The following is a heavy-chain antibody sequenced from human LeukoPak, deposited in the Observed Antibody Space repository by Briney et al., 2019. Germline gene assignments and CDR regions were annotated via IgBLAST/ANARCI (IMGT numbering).Heavy chain of an antibody. CDR3: AREQQYCSSINCFLWFDP. J-gene: IGHJ5*02. CDR2: IYHSGST. Sequence: SETLSLTCTVSGGSISSGAYSWSWIRQPPGKGLEWIGYIYHSGSTSYSPSLKSRVTISLDRSKNQFSLNLSSVTAADTAIYYCAREQQYCSSINCFLWFDPWGQGTLVTVSS. V-gene: IGHV4-30-2*01. CDR1: GGSISSGAYS. D-gene: IGHD2-2*01.